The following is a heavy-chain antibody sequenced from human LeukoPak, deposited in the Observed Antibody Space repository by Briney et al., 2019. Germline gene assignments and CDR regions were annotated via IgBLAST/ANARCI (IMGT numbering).Heavy chain of an antibody. Sequence: SSETLSLTCTVSGGSISSYYWSWIRQPPGQGLEWIGYIYYSGSTNYNPSLKSRVTMSVDTSKNQFSLRLSSVTAADTAVYYCARVGSGGYLVLDFWGQGTLVTVSS. CDR1: GGSISSYY. CDR2: IYYSGST. J-gene: IGHJ4*02. CDR3: ARVGSGGYLVLDF. V-gene: IGHV4-59*01. D-gene: IGHD3-22*01.